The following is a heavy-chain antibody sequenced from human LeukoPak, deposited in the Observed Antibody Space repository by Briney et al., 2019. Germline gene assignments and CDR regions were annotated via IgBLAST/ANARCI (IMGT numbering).Heavy chain of an antibody. J-gene: IGHJ4*02. Sequence: GGSLRLSCAASGIIFSSDAMTWVRQAPGKGLEWVSSINGGTTLYAASVEGRFTISRDSSKNTLFLQMNSLRAEDTAVYFCAKWGCSGGSCYPFDYWGQGTLVTVSS. V-gene: IGHV3-23*01. CDR2: INGGTT. CDR3: AKWGCSGGSCYPFDY. D-gene: IGHD2-15*01. CDR1: GIIFSSDA.